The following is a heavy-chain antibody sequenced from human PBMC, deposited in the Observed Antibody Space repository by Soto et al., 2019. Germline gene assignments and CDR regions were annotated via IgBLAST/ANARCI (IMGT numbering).Heavy chain of an antibody. J-gene: IGHJ4*02. CDR2: ISGSGGRS. Sequence: EVPLLDSGGGLVQPGGSLRLSCAASGFTFSNYAMTWVRQGPGKGLEWVSGISGSGGRSYYADSVKGRFTISRDNSKSTLYSQMNSLRAEDTAVYYCAKAYFVWSSEQPYYFDYWGQGTLGTVSS. CDR3: AKAYFVWSSEQPYYFDY. V-gene: IGHV3-23*01. CDR1: GFTFSNYA. D-gene: IGHD3-16*01.